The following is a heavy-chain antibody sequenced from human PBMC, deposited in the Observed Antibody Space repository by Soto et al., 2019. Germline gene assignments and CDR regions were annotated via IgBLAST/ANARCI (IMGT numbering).Heavy chain of an antibody. D-gene: IGHD3-10*01. CDR1: GFTFSSYG. CDR3: ARWLSHYGSGRFDY. CDR2: IWYDGSNK. V-gene: IGHV3-33*01. Sequence: GGSLRLSCAASGFTFSSYGMHWVRQAPGKGLEWVAVIWYDGSNKYYADSVKGRFTISRDNSKNTLYLQMNSLRAEDTAVYYCARWLSHYGSGRFDYWGQGTLVTVSS. J-gene: IGHJ4*02.